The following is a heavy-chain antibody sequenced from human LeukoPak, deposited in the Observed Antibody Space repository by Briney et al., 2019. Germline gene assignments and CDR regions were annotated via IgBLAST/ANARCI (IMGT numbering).Heavy chain of an antibody. CDR3: AKSGGNSSSPGY. V-gene: IGHV3-21*04. D-gene: IGHD6-13*01. J-gene: IGHJ4*02. CDR2: ISSSSSYI. Sequence: GGSLRLSCAASGFTFSSYSMNWVRQAPGKGLEWVSSISSSSSYIYYADSVKGRFTISRDNSKNTLYLQMNSLRAEDTAVYYCAKSGGNSSSPGYWGQGTLVTVSS. CDR1: GFTFSSYS.